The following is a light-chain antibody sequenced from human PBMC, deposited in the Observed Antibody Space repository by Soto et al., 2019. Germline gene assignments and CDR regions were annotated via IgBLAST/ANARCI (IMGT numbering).Light chain of an antibody. CDR2: DAA. J-gene: IGKJ1*01. Sequence: DIVLTQSPATLSLSPGDRATLSCRASQSVGTSLAWYKQQPGQAPRLLIHDAAYRASGIPERFSGSGSGTAFSLSISSLEPDDFAVYYCQHRSSLPRSFGRGTKVEV. CDR3: QHRSSLPRS. V-gene: IGKV3-11*01. CDR1: QSVGTS.